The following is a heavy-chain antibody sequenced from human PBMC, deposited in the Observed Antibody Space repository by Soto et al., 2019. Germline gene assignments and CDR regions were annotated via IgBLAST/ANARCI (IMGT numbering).Heavy chain of an antibody. Sequence: QVQLVQSGAEVKKPGSSVKVSCKASGGTFSSYAISWVRQAPGQGLEWMGGIIPIFGTANYAQKFRGRVTITADESTSTAYMELSSLRSEDTAVYYCARGGNWNYGGDGWFDPWGQGTLVTVSS. J-gene: IGHJ5*02. D-gene: IGHD1-7*01. CDR3: ARGGNWNYGGDGWFDP. CDR2: IIPIFGTA. CDR1: GGTFSSYA. V-gene: IGHV1-69*01.